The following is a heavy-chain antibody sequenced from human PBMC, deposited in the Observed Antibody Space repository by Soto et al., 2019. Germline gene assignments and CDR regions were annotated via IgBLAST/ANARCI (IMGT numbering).Heavy chain of an antibody. Sequence: GGSLRLSCAGSGFTFDDYAMHLGRQAPGKGLEWVSGISWNSGSIGYADSVKGRFTISRDNAKNSLYLQMNSLRAEDTALYYYAKGVDSWSGYSSAFDIWGQGTMVTVS. CDR1: GFTFDDYA. J-gene: IGHJ3*02. D-gene: IGHD3-3*01. V-gene: IGHV3-9*01. CDR3: AKGVDSWSGYSSAFDI. CDR2: ISWNSGSI.